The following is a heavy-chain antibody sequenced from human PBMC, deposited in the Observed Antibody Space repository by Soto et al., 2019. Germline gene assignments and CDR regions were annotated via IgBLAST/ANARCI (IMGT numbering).Heavy chain of an antibody. CDR3: ARHQDVLLWFGELAYGMDV. Sequence: LGESLKISCKGSGYSFTSYWIGWVRQMPGKGLDWMGIIYPGDSDTRYSPSFQGQVTISADKSISTAYLQWSSLKASDTAMYYCARHQDVLLWFGELAYGMDVWGQGTTVTVSS. V-gene: IGHV5-51*01. CDR2: IYPGDSDT. CDR1: GYSFTSYW. D-gene: IGHD3-10*01. J-gene: IGHJ6*02.